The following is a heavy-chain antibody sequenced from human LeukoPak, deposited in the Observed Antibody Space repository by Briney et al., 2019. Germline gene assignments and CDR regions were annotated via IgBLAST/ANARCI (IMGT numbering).Heavy chain of an antibody. D-gene: IGHD3-3*01. CDR1: GGSISSGGYY. V-gene: IGHV4-31*03. CDR3: ARVVKDFWSGYYTDYYYGMDV. CDR2: IYYSGST. J-gene: IGHJ6*02. Sequence: TSETLSLTCTVSGGSISSGGYYWSWIRQHPGKGLEWIGYIYYSGSTYYNPSLKSRVTISVDTSKNQFSLKLSSVTAADTAVYYCARVVKDFWSGYYTDYYYGMDVWGQGTTVTVSS.